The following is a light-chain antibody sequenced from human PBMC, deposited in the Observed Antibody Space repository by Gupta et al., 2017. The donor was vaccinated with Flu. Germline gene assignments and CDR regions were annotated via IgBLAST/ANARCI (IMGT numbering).Light chain of an antibody. CDR3: MSRDISGNHLV. V-gene: IGLV3-19*01. Sequence: SSELTQDPAVAVALGQTVRITCQGDSLRIYYASWYQQKPGQAPVLVIYGYNNRPSGIPDRFSGSSSGGTASLTITGAQAEDEADYYWMSRDISGNHLVFGGGTKMTVL. CDR2: GYN. J-gene: IGLJ3*02. CDR1: SLRIYY.